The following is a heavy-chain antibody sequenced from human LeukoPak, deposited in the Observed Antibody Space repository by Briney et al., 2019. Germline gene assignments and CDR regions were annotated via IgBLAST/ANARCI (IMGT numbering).Heavy chain of an antibody. V-gene: IGHV3-33*01. J-gene: IGHJ4*02. D-gene: IGHD2-8*01. CDR2: IWYDGANK. Sequence: GGSLRLSCAASGFTFSDYGMHWVRQAPGKGLEWVAVIWYDGANKYYADSVKGRFTISRDNSKNTLYLQMNSLRAEDTAVYYCAREGLLMLYPRSFDYWGQGTLVTVSS. CDR3: AREGLLMLYPRSFDY. CDR1: GFTFSDYG.